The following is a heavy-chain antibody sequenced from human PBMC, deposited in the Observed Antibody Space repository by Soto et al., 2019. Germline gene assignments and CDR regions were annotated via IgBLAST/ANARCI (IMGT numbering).Heavy chain of an antibody. CDR2: LIPIFGTA. J-gene: IGHJ6*02. V-gene: IGHV1-69*06. D-gene: IGHD6-19*01. CDR3: ARAGSGWYEPGYYYYGMDV. CDR1: GGTFSSYA. Sequence: QVQLVQSGAEVKKPGSSVKVSCKASGGTFSSYAISWVRQAPGQGLEWMGGLIPIFGTANYAQKFQGRVTITSDNSTSTAYMELSSLRSEDTAVYYCARAGSGWYEPGYYYYGMDVWGQGTTVTVSS.